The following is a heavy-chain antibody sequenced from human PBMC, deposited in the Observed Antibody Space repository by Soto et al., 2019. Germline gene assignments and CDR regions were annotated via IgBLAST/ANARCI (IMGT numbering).Heavy chain of an antibody. Sequence: GGSLRLSCAASGFTFSSYWMSWVRQAPGKGLEWVANIKQDGSEKYYVDSVKGRFTISRDNAKNSLYLQMNSLRAEDTAVYYCARDGANWTPHPYYYYGMDVWGQGTTVTVSS. CDR1: GFTFSSYW. J-gene: IGHJ6*02. V-gene: IGHV3-7*03. CDR2: IKQDGSEK. CDR3: ARDGANWTPHPYYYYGMDV. D-gene: IGHD1-1*01.